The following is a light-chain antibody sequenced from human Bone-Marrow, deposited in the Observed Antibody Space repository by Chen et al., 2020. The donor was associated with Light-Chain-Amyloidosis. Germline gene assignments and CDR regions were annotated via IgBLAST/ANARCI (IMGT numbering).Light chain of an antibody. CDR3: QSADSSGTYEVI. J-gene: IGLJ2*01. V-gene: IGLV3-25*03. Sequence: SDELTQPPSVSVSPGQTARITCSGDDLPTKYAYCYEQKPGQAPVLVIHRETERPSGISERFSGSSSGTTATLTISGVQAEDEADYHCQSADSSGTYEVIFGGGTKLTVL. CDR1: DLPTKY. CDR2: RET.